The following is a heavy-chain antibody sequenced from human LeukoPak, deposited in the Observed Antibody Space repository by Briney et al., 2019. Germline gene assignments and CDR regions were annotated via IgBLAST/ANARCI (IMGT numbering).Heavy chain of an antibody. CDR2: VYPVDSDT. D-gene: IGHD3-22*01. Sequence: GESLQISCKCSGYSFIDHWIGWVRQTPEKGLEWMGIVYPVDSDTRYSPSFQGQVTISADTSINTAYLQWSSLKASDSAIYYCTRLGYYYESSGYSDYWGQGTLVTVSS. V-gene: IGHV5-51*01. CDR3: TRLGYYYESSGYSDY. CDR1: GYSFIDHW. J-gene: IGHJ4*02.